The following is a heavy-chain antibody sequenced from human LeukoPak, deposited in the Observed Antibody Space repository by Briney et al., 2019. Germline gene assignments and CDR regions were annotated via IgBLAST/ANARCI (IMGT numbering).Heavy chain of an antibody. CDR3: AKVFCSGGSCYPHTFDY. D-gene: IGHD2-15*01. Sequence: GGSLRLSCAASRFTFSTYGMHWVRQAPGKGLDRVAFIRNDGSIKYYADSVKGRFTISRDNSENTLYLQMNSLRPEDTAMYYCAKVFCSGGSCYPHTFDYWGQGILVTVSS. J-gene: IGHJ4*02. CDR1: RFTFSTYG. V-gene: IGHV3-30*02. CDR2: IRNDGSIK.